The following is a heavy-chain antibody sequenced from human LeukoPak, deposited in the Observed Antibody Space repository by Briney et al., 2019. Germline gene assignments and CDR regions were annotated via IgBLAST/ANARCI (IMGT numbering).Heavy chain of an antibody. CDR1: GYSFSNYW. J-gene: IGHJ4*02. Sequence: GESLQISCKASGYSFSNYWIAWVRQMPGKGLEWMGIIYPDDSDIRYSPSFQGQVTISADKSISTAYLQWSSLKASDTAMYYCARPVSGSYPFFDYWGQGTLVTVSS. CDR2: IYPDDSDI. CDR3: ARPVSGSYPFFDY. V-gene: IGHV5-51*01. D-gene: IGHD1-26*01.